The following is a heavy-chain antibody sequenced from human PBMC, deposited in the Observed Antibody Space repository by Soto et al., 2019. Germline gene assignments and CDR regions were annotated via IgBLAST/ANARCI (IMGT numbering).Heavy chain of an antibody. CDR2: INTYNGNT. D-gene: IGHD6-13*01. Sequence: ASVKVSCKASGYTFTNYGINWVRQAPGQGLEWMGWINTYNGNTNFAQRLQGRVTMTTEASTSTAYMELRSLRSDDTAVYYCAGGSSPVDFDYWGQGTLVTVS. V-gene: IGHV1-18*01. J-gene: IGHJ4*02. CDR1: GYTFTNYG. CDR3: AGGSSPVDFDY.